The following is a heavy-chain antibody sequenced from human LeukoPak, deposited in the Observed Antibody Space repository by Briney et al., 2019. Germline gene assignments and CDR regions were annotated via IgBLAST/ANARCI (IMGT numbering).Heavy chain of an antibody. CDR3: ARLERGPERIYNWFDP. Sequence: ASVKVSCKASGYTFTGYYMHWVRQAPGQGLEWMGWINPNSGGTSYAQKFQGRVTMTRDTSISTAYMELSRLRSDDTAVYYCARLERGPERIYNWFDPWGQGTLVTVSS. J-gene: IGHJ5*02. D-gene: IGHD1-1*01. CDR2: INPNSGGT. CDR1: GYTFTGYY. V-gene: IGHV1-2*02.